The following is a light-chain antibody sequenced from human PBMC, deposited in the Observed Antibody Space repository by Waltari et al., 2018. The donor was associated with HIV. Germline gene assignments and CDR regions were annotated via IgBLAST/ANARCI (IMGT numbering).Light chain of an antibody. V-gene: IGLV1-40*01. CDR1: SSNIGAGYD. Sequence: QSLLTQPPSVSGAPGQRVTMSCTGSSSNIGAGYDVHWYQQLPGTAPRLLIFGTRTRPSGVPDRFSGSKSGTSASLAITGLQAEDEADYYCQAYDSSLSAVMFGGGTKLTVL. CDR3: QAYDSSLSAVM. J-gene: IGLJ3*02. CDR2: GTR.